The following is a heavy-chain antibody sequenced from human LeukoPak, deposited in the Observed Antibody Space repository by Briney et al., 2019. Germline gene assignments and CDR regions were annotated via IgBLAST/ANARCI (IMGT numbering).Heavy chain of an antibody. D-gene: IGHD6-6*01. Sequence: SETLSLTCAVSGYSISSGYYWGWIRQPPGKGLEWIGSIYHSGSTYYNPSLKSRVTISVDTSRNQFSLKLSSVTAADTAVYYCARRGSSAGRFDYWGQGTLVTVSS. V-gene: IGHV4-38-2*01. J-gene: IGHJ4*02. CDR1: GYSISSGYY. CDR3: ARRGSSAGRFDY. CDR2: IYHSGST.